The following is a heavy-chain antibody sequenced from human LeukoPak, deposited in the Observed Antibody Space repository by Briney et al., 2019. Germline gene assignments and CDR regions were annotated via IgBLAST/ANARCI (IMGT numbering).Heavy chain of an antibody. D-gene: IGHD3-3*01. CDR3: ARLSSHYNFRSGSPAH. CDR1: GLTFSSYW. J-gene: IGHJ4*02. CDR2: IKSDGKT. Sequence: PGGSLRLSCAASGLTFSSYWMHWVRQAPGKGPVWVSRIKSDGKTNYADSVKGRFTISRDNAKNSLYLQMNSLRAEDTAVYYCARLSSHYNFRSGSPAHWGQGTLVTVSS. V-gene: IGHV3-74*01.